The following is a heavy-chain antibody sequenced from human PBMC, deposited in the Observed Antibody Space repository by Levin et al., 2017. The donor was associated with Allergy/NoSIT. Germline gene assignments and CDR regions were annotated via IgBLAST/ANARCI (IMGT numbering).Heavy chain of an antibody. CDR2: IYYSGST. CDR3: ARVILGYWTANTCSPFDA. V-gene: IGHV4-30-4*01. J-gene: IGHJ5*02. Sequence: SETLSLTCTVSGGSISSGDYFWSWIRQPPGRGLEWIGYIYYSGSTHYNPSLRTRLSLSMDTSKNQFSLRLSSVTAADTAVYYGARVILGYWTANTCSPFDAWGQGSEVTVSS. CDR1: GGSISSGDYF. D-gene: IGHD2-8*02.